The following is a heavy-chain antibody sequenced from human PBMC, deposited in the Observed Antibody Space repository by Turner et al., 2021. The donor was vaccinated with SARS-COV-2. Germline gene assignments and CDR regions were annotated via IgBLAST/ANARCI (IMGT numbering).Heavy chain of an antibody. D-gene: IGHD6-13*01. CDR2: IKRDGSEK. CDR1: GLPFSTYW. J-gene: IGHJ3*02. Sequence: VQLVESGGGLVQPGGSLRLSCAASGLPFSTYWMSWVRQAPGKGLEWVANIKRDGSEKYYVDSVKGRFNISRDNTKNSLYLQMNSLRAEDTAVYYCASDNGYSSSWYSVAFDIWGQGTMVTVSS. CDR3: ASDNGYSSSWYSVAFDI. V-gene: IGHV3-7*04.